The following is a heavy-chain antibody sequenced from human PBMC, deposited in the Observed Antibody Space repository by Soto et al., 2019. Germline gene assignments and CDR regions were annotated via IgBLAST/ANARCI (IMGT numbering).Heavy chain of an antibody. J-gene: IGHJ3*02. CDR1: GESFSGYY. D-gene: IGHD6-19*01. V-gene: IGHV4-34*01. CDR2: INHIGGT. Sequence: QVQLQQWGAGLLKPSETLSFTCAVYGESFSGYYWSWIRQPPGKGLEWIGEINHIGGTNYNPSLKSRVTISVDTSKNQFSLKLRSVTAADTAVYYCAREAVAGTMVAFDIWGQGTMVTVSS. CDR3: AREAVAGTMVAFDI.